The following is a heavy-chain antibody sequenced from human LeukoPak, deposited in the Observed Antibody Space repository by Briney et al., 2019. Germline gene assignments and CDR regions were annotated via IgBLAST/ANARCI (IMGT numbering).Heavy chain of an antibody. Sequence: ASVKVSCKASGYTFTSYDINWVRQATGKGVEWMGWMNTNSGNTGNVQKFQGRVTITRNTSISTAYMELSSLRSEDTAVYYCSIGYSEWGQGTLVTVSS. D-gene: IGHD2-21*01. CDR2: MNTNSGNT. CDR3: SIGYSE. CDR1: GYTFTSYD. J-gene: IGHJ4*02. V-gene: IGHV1-8*01.